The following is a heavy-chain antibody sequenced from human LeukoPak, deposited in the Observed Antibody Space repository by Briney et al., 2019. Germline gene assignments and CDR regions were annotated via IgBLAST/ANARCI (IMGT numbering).Heavy chain of an antibody. Sequence: QPGGSLRLSCAASGFTFSSYAMHWVRQAPGKGLEWVAVISYDGSNKYYADSVKGRFSISRDNSKNTLFLQMNSLRAEDTAVYSCAKSGWYESSGPLYYFDYWGQGTLVTVSS. CDR3: AKSGWYESSGPLYYFDY. J-gene: IGHJ4*02. D-gene: IGHD3-22*01. V-gene: IGHV3-30*04. CDR1: GFTFSSYA. CDR2: ISYDGSNK.